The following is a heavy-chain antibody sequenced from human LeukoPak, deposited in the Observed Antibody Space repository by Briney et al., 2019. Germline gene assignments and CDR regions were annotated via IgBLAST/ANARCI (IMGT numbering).Heavy chain of an antibody. CDR2: MNPNSGNT. V-gene: IGHV1-8*01. J-gene: IGHJ4*02. Sequence: ASVKVSCKASGYTFTSYDISWVRQATGQGLEWMGWMNPNSGNTGYAQKFQGRVTMTRTTSISTAYMELSSLSSEDTAVEYCTRSPTGSMVRGVIGYWVQGTLVTVSS. CDR3: TRSPTGSMVRGVIGY. CDR1: GYTFTSYD. D-gene: IGHD3-10*01.